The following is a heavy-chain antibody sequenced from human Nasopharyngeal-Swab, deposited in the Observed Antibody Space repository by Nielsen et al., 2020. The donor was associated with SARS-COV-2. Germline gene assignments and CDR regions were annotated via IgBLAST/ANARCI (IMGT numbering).Heavy chain of an antibody. Sequence: GGSLTLSCAASGFTFSRYTMHWVRQAPGKGLEWVAVISYDGSNKYYADSVKGRFTISRDISKNTLYLQMNSLRAEDTAVFYCASTPLDSSGYYYAFHYWGRGTLATVSS. CDR3: ASTPLDSSGYYYAFHY. CDR2: ISYDGSNK. CDR1: GFTFSRYT. V-gene: IGHV3-30-3*01. D-gene: IGHD3-22*01. J-gene: IGHJ4*02.